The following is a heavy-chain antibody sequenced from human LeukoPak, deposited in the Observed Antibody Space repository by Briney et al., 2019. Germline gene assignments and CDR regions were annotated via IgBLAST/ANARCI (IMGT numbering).Heavy chain of an antibody. CDR1: GFTFGSYW. V-gene: IGHV3-7*01. J-gene: IGHJ4*02. D-gene: IGHD3-10*01. CDR2: IKQDGSER. CDR3: ARGRGGLLWFGEFNS. Sequence: PGGSLRLSCAASGFTFGSYWISWVRQAPGKGLEWVANIKQDGSERYYVDSVKGRFTISRDNANNSLYLQMNSLRAEDTAVYYCARGRGGLLWFGEFNSWGQGTLVTVSS.